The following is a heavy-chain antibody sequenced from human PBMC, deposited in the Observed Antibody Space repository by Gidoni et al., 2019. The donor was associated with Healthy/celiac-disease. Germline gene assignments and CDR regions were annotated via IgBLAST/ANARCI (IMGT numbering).Heavy chain of an antibody. CDR1: GGSISSSSYY. D-gene: IGHD2-2*01. J-gene: IGHJ4*02. CDR2: IYYSGST. Sequence: QLQLQESGPGLVKPSETLSLTCTVSGGSISSSSYYWGWIRPPPGKGLEWIGSIYYSGSTYYNPSLKSRVTISVDTSKNQFSLKLSSVTAADTAVYYCARHAYKIYAPYYFDYWGQGTLVTVSS. V-gene: IGHV4-39*01. CDR3: ARHAYKIYAPYYFDY.